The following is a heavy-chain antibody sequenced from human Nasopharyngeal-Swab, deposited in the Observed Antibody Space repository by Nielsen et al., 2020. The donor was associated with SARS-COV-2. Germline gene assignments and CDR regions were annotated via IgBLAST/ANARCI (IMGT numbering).Heavy chain of an antibody. CDR2: ISSSTSYI. V-gene: IGHV3-21*01. Sequence: GESLKISCAASGFTFSSYSMNWVRQAPGKGLEWVSSISSSTSYIHYADSVKGRFTISRDNAKNSLYLQMNSLRAEDTAVYYCARGNLYFDNWGQGTLVTVSS. CDR3: ARGNLYFDN. CDR1: GFTFSSYS. D-gene: IGHD1-7*01. J-gene: IGHJ4*02.